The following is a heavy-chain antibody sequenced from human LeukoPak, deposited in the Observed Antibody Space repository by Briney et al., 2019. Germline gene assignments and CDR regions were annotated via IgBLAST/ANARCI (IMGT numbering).Heavy chain of an antibody. CDR3: ARGGAGGRAFDI. V-gene: IGHV6-1*01. J-gene: IGHJ3*02. D-gene: IGHD2-15*01. CDR2: TYYRSKWNN. CDR1: GDSFSSNSAA. Sequence: SQTLSLTCALSGDSFSSNSAAWTWIRQSPSRGLEWLGRTYYRSKWNNDYAVSVKSRLTINPDTSKNQFSLQLNSVTPEDTAVYYCARGGAGGRAFDIWGRGTLVTVSS.